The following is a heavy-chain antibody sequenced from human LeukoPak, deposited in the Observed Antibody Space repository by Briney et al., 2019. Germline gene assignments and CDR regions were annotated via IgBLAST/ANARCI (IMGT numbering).Heavy chain of an antibody. CDR2: INHSGST. CDR3: ARGDGLHYYYYGMDV. D-gene: IGHD3/OR15-3a*01. CDR1: GGSFSGYY. Sequence: PSETLSLTCAVYGGSFSGYYWSWIRQPPGKGLEWIGEINHSGSTNYNPSLKSRVTISVETSKNQFSLKLSSVTAADTAVYYCARGDGLHYYYYGMDVWGKGTTVTVSS. V-gene: IGHV4-34*01. J-gene: IGHJ6*04.